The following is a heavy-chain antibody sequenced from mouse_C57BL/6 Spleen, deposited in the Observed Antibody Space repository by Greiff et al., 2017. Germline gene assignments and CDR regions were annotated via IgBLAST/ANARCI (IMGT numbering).Heavy chain of an antibody. CDR3: TRDRSTTVVNWYFDV. Sequence: EVKLMESGEGLVKPGGSLKLSCAASGFTFSSYAMSWVRQTPEKRLEWVAYISSGGDYIYYADTVKGRFTISRDNARNTLYLQMSSLKSEDTAMYYCTRDRSTTVVNWYFDVWGTGTTVTVSS. CDR2: ISSGGDYI. D-gene: IGHD1-1*01. V-gene: IGHV5-9-1*02. J-gene: IGHJ1*03. CDR1: GFTFSSYA.